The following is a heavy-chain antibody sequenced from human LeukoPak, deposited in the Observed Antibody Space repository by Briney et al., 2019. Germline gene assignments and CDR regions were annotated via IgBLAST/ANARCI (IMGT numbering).Heavy chain of an antibody. CDR1: GLTFDDYA. Sequence: PGGSLRLSCAASGLTFDDYAMHWVRQAPGKGLGWVSAISWNSGSIVYADSVKGRFTISRDNAKNSLYLQMNSLRAEDMALYYCAKDRDQLLSSAFDIWGQGTMVTVSS. CDR3: AKDRDQLLSSAFDI. D-gene: IGHD2-2*01. J-gene: IGHJ3*02. V-gene: IGHV3-9*03. CDR2: ISWNSGSI.